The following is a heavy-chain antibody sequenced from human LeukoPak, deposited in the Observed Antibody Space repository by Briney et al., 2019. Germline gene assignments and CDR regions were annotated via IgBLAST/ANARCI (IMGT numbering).Heavy chain of an antibody. Sequence: HTGGSLRLSCAASGFTFSSYSMNWVRQAPGKGLEWVSYISSSSSTIYYADSVKGRFTISRDNAKNSLYLQMNSLRAEDTAVYYCASAGYCSSTSCPRSDYWGQGTLVTVSS. CDR2: ISSSSSTI. J-gene: IGHJ4*02. V-gene: IGHV3-48*01. CDR3: ASAGYCSSTSCPRSDY. CDR1: GFTFSSYS. D-gene: IGHD2-2*01.